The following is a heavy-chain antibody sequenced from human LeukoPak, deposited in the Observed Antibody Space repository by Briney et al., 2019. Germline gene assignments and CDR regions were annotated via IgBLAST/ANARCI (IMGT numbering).Heavy chain of an antibody. CDR3: ARDLTHYDTEGPNRVWYFDL. CDR1: GGTFSSYA. J-gene: IGHJ2*01. Sequence: SVKVSCKASGGTFSSYAISWVRQAPGQGLEWMGGIIPIFGTANYAQKFQGRVTITADESTSTAYMELSSLRSEDTAVYYCARDLTHYDTEGPNRVWYFDLWGRGTLVTVSS. V-gene: IGHV1-69*13. CDR2: IIPIFGTA. D-gene: IGHD3-22*01.